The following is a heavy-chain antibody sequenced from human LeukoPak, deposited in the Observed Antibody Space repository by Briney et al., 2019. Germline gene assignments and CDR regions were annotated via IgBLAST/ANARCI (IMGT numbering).Heavy chain of an antibody. V-gene: IGHV4-59*01. D-gene: IGHD7-27*01. CDR1: GGSISSYY. CDR2: IYYSGST. J-gene: IGHJ6*03. Sequence: SETLSLTCTVSGGSISSYYWSWIRQPPGKGLEWIGYIYYSGSTNYNPSLKGRVTISVDTSKNQFSLKLSSVTAADTAVYYCARGGILGTDAPYYYYMDVWGKGTTVTVSS. CDR3: ARGGILGTDAPYYYYMDV.